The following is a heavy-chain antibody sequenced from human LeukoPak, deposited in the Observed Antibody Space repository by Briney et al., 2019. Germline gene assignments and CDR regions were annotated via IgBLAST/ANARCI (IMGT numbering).Heavy chain of an antibody. J-gene: IGHJ6*03. CDR2: INPNSGGT. CDR1: GYTFTGYY. CDR3: ARESVPYSSSWYVNYYMDV. V-gene: IGHV1-2*02. Sequence: GASVKVSCKASGYTFTGYYMHWVRQAPGQGLEWMGWINPNSGGTNYAQKFQGRVTMTRDTSISTAYMELSRLRSDDTAVYYCARESVPYSSSWYVNYYMDVWGKGTTVTVSS. D-gene: IGHD6-13*01.